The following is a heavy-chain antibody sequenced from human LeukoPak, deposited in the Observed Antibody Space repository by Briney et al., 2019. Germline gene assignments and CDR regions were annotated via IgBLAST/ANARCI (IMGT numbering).Heavy chain of an antibody. V-gene: IGHV3-11*04. CDR3: GRESVVDTERIEKFYYYHMDV. Sequence: PAGSLTLSCPASGFTFSDFYINWVRQAPGRGLEWVSYISGRGSTVVYADSVKGRFTISRDTAKNSVLLQMTSLREEHAAVYDCGRESVVDTERIEKFYYYHMDVWGKGTTVTVSS. D-gene: IGHD5-18*01. CDR1: GFTFSDFY. J-gene: IGHJ6*03. CDR2: ISGRGSTV.